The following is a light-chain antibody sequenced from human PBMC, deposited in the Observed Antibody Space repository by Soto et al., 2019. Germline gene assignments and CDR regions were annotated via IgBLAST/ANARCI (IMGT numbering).Light chain of an antibody. CDR1: QDISNY. Sequence: DIQMTQSPSSLSASVGDRVTMTCQSSQDISNYLNWYQHKPGKAPKLLIYDASNLETGVPSRFSGTGSGTDFTFTISSLQPEDIATYYCQQYDNLPLTSGGGTKVDIK. CDR2: DAS. CDR3: QQYDNLPLT. V-gene: IGKV1-33*01. J-gene: IGKJ4*01.